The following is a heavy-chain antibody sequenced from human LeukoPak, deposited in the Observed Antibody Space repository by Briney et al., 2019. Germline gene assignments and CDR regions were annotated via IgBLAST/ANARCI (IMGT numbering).Heavy chain of an antibody. Sequence: GGSLRLSCAASGFTFSNFAMSWVRRTPGKGLEWVSGIINSGDTLYGDSVKGRFTISRDNSKNTLYLEMNSLRAEDTAIYYCAKMKGHPLPKYYMDVWGQGITVTVSS. CDR1: GFTFSNFA. CDR2: IINSGDT. D-gene: IGHD1-26*01. V-gene: IGHV3-23*01. CDR3: AKMKGHPLPKYYMDV. J-gene: IGHJ6*01.